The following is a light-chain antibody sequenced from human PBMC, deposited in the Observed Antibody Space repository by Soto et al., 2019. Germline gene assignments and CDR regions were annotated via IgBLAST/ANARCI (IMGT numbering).Light chain of an antibody. CDR1: SSNIGAGYD. V-gene: IGLV1-40*01. J-gene: IGLJ2*01. CDR2: GNS. CDR3: QSYDSSLSGSNVV. Sequence: QSVLTQPPSVSGAPGQRVTISCTGSSSNIGAGYDVHWYQQLPGTAPKLLIYGNSNRPSGVPDRFSGSKSGTSASLAITGLQAEDEADYYCQSYDSSLSGSNVVFGGATNFTVL.